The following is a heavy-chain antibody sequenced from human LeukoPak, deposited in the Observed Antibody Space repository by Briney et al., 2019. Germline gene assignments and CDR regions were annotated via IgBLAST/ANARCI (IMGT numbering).Heavy chain of an antibody. Sequence: GGSLRLSCAAPEFTFSSYSMNWVRQAPGKGLEWVSSISSSSSYIYYADSVKGRFTISRDNAKNSLYLQMNSLRAEDTAVYYCARKEDLSVFDYWGQGTLVTVSS. CDR1: EFTFSSYS. V-gene: IGHV3-21*01. J-gene: IGHJ4*02. CDR3: ARKEDLSVFDY. CDR2: ISSSSSYI. D-gene: IGHD2-15*01.